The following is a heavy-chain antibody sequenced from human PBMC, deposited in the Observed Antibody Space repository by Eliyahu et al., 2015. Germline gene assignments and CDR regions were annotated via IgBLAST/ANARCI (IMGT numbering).Heavy chain of an antibody. CDR3: TTDVYCTNGVCYRPYGLDV. CDR1: GFPFSNAX. V-gene: IGHV3-15*01. Sequence: EVQLVESGGGLVKPGGSLRLSXAASGFPFSNAXLXGWVRQAPGKGLGWVGRIISKTDGGTTDYAAPVKGRFIISRDDSKNTMYLQMNSLKTGDTAVYYCTTDVYCTNGVCYRPYGLDVWGQGTTVTVSS. J-gene: IGHJ6*02. D-gene: IGHD2-8*01. CDR2: IISKTDGGTT.